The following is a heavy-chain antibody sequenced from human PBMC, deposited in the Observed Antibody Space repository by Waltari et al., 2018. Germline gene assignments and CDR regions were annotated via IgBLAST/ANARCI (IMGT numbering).Heavy chain of an antibody. J-gene: IGHJ4*02. V-gene: IGHV5-10-1*03. CDR2: IDPSDSDI. D-gene: IGHD6-19*01. CDR1: GDTSGAYR. CDR3: TRHSLGIAVAGPS. Sequence: EVQLVQSGAEMKKPGESLMISYSTSGDTSGAYRISWVRQMPGKGLEWMGRIDPSDSDISYSPAFEGHVTISADKSVDTAYLHWSSLKASDTAIYFCTRHSLGIAVAGPSWGQGTLVTVSS.